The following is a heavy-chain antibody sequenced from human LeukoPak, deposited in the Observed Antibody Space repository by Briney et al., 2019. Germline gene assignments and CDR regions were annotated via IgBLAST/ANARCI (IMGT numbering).Heavy chain of an antibody. J-gene: IGHJ4*02. CDR2: ISPTSTTI. CDR1: GFNFSDYY. Sequence: PGGSLRLSCAVSGFNFSDYYMAWIRQAPGKGLEWVSYISPTSTTIYYAGSVKVRFTISRDNTKNSLFLQMNRLRVEDTAVYYCARYGMTTRKGDYWGQGTLVTVPS. CDR3: ARYGMTTRKGDY. D-gene: IGHD3-10*01. V-gene: IGHV3-11*04.